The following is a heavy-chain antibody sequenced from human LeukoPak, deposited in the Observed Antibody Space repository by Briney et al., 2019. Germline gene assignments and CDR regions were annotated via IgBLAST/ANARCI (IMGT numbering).Heavy chain of an antibody. Sequence: ASVKVSCKASAYTFTDYSLNWVRQAPGQGLEWMGWINTNTGNPTYAQGFTGRFVLSLDTSVGTAYLQISSLKAEDTAVYYCARDRGKTLRGYSRGTYYGMDVWGQGTTVTVSS. CDR3: ARDRGKTLRGYSRGTYYGMDV. V-gene: IGHV7-4-1*02. J-gene: IGHJ6*02. CDR1: AYTFTDYS. D-gene: IGHD5-12*01. CDR2: INTNTGNP.